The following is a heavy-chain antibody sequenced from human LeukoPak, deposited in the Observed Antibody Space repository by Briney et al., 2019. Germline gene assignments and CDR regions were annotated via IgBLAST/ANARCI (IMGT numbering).Heavy chain of an antibody. CDR3: ARDGAAAGNDAFDI. J-gene: IGHJ3*02. CDR2: IYYSGST. CDR1: GGSISSYY. V-gene: IGHV4-59*01. D-gene: IGHD6-13*01. Sequence: SETLSLTCTVSGGSISSYYWSWIRQPPGKGLEWIGYIYYSGSTNYNPSLKSRVTISVDTSKNQFSLKLSSVTAADTAVYYCARDGAAAGNDAFDIWGQGTMVTASS.